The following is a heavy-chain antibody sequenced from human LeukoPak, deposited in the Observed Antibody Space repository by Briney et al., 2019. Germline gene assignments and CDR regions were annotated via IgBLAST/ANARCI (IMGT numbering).Heavy chain of an antibody. CDR1: GFTFISYA. J-gene: IGHJ4*02. CDR3: AKESPVFDY. Sequence: GGSLRLSCAASGFTFISYAMSWVRQAPGKGLEWVSVISGSGGSTHYADSAKGRFTIPRDNSKNTLYLQMSSLRAEDTAVYYCAKESPVFDYWGQGTLVTVSS. V-gene: IGHV3-23*01. CDR2: ISGSGGST.